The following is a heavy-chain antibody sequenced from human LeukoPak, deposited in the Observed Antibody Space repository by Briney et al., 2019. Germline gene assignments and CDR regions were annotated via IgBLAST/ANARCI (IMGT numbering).Heavy chain of an antibody. Sequence: ASVKVSCKASRYTFTGYYMHWVRQAPGQGLEWMGRINPNSGGTNYAQKFQGRVTMTRDTSISTAYMELSRLRSDDTAVYYCARGYSSSWGDWFDPWGQGTLVTVSS. V-gene: IGHV1-2*06. CDR3: ARGYSSSWGDWFDP. J-gene: IGHJ5*02. D-gene: IGHD6-13*01. CDR2: INPNSGGT. CDR1: RYTFTGYY.